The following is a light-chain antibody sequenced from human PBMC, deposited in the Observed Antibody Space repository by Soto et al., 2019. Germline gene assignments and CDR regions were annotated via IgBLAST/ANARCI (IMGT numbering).Light chain of an antibody. Sequence: VLTQSPAPLSLSPGERATLSCRASESIGRFLAWYRQIPGQAPRLLIYDASNRATGIPDRFSGGGSGTDFTLTISSLEPEDFALYYCQQRSNLPPTLGQGTRLEIK. CDR1: ESIGRF. CDR3: QQRSNLPPT. J-gene: IGKJ5*01. V-gene: IGKV3-11*01. CDR2: DAS.